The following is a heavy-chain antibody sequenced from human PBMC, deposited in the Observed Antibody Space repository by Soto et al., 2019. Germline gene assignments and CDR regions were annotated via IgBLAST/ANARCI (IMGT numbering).Heavy chain of an antibody. CDR1: GGSFSGYY. CDR3: ARMSRNDFWSGYFRNWFDP. Sequence: SETLSLTCAAYGGSFSGYYWSWIRQPPGKGLEWIGEINHSGSTNYNPSLKSRVTISVDTSKNQFSLKLSSVTAADTAVYYCARMSRNDFWSGYFRNWFDPWGQGTLVTVSS. D-gene: IGHD3-3*01. CDR2: INHSGST. J-gene: IGHJ5*02. V-gene: IGHV4-34*01.